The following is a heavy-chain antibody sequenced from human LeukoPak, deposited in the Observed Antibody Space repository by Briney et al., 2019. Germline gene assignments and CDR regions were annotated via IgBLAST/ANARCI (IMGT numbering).Heavy chain of an antibody. CDR3: ARGPNSGADY. Sequence: PSETLSLTCAVYGGSFSGYYWSWIRQPPPKGLEWIGEINHSGSTNYNPSLKSRVTISVDTSKNQFSLKLSSVTAADTAVYYCARGPNSGADYWGQGTLVTVSS. CDR2: INHSGST. V-gene: IGHV4-34*01. J-gene: IGHJ4*02. D-gene: IGHD1-26*01. CDR1: GGSFSGYY.